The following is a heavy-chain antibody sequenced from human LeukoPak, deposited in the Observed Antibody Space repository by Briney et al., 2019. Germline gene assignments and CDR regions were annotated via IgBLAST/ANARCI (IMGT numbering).Heavy chain of an antibody. Sequence: GESLKISCKGSGYSFTNYWIGWVRQMPGKGLEWMGIVYPGDSDPKYSPSFQGQVTISADKSISAAYLQWSSLKASDTAMYYCARQDIGTACCSGDSCKPRGLYYFDYWGQGTLVTVSS. CDR1: GYSFTNYW. V-gene: IGHV5-51*01. J-gene: IGHJ4*02. D-gene: IGHD2-15*01. CDR3: ARQDIGTACCSGDSCKPRGLYYFDY. CDR2: VYPGDSDP.